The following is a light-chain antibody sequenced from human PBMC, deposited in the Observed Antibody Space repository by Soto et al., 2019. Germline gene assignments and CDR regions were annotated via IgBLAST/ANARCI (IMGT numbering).Light chain of an antibody. Sequence: DIQMTQSPSSLSASVGDRVTITCRASQSISSYLNWYQQKPGKAPKLLIYAASILQSGVPSRFSGGGSGTDFTLNISSLQPEDFATYFCQHSYSSLYTFGQGTKLEIK. V-gene: IGKV1-39*01. CDR3: QHSYSSLYT. CDR2: AAS. CDR1: QSISSY. J-gene: IGKJ2*01.